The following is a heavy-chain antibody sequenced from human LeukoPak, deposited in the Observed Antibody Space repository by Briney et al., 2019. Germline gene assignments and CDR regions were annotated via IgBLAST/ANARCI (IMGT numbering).Heavy chain of an antibody. CDR1: GGTFSSYA. J-gene: IGHJ4*02. D-gene: IGHD3-22*01. CDR2: IIPIFGTA. Sequence: SVKVSCKASGGTFSSYAISWVRQAPGQGLEWMGRIIPIFGTANYAQKFQGRVTITTDESTSTAYMELSSLRSDDTAVYYCARGYGGVNYYDSSGYYFDYWGQGTLVTVSS. V-gene: IGHV1-69*05. CDR3: ARGYGGVNYYDSSGYYFDY.